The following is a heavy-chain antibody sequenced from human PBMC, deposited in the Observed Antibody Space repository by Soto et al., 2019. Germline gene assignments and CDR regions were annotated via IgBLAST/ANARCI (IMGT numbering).Heavy chain of an antibody. Sequence: SETLSLTCTVSGGSISSYYWSWIRQPPGKGLEWIGYIYYSGSTNYNPSLKSRVTISVETSKNQFSLKLSSVTAADTAVYYCARATVTHLFYFDYWGQGTLVTVSS. J-gene: IGHJ4*02. CDR2: IYYSGST. CDR3: ARATVTHLFYFDY. D-gene: IGHD4-4*01. CDR1: GGSISSYY. V-gene: IGHV4-59*01.